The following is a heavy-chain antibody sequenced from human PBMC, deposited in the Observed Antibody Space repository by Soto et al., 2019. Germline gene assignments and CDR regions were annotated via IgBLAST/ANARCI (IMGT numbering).Heavy chain of an antibody. Sequence: QVQLVQSGAEVKKPGSSVKVSCKASGDTFSFYTINWVRQAPGLGLEWVGRINPILSMSKYAQKFQGRVTMTADKSTSTAYMELRSLRSEDTAMYYCATSYGSGYRAFDYWGQGALVTVFS. D-gene: IGHD3-10*01. J-gene: IGHJ4*02. V-gene: IGHV1-69*02. CDR2: INPILSMS. CDR3: ATSYGSGYRAFDY. CDR1: GDTFSFYT.